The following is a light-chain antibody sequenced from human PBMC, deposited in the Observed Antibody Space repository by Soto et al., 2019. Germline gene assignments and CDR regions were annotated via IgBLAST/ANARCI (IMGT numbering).Light chain of an antibody. CDR2: DVS. Sequence: QSALTQPASVSGSPGQSITISCTGTSSDIGGYNVSWYQQHPGKAPKLMIYDVSNRPSGVSNRFSGSKSGNTASLTISGLQAEDEADYYCSSYTSSSTYVVFGGGTKLTVL. V-gene: IGLV2-14*01. CDR3: SSYTSSSTYVV. CDR1: SSDIGGYN. J-gene: IGLJ2*01.